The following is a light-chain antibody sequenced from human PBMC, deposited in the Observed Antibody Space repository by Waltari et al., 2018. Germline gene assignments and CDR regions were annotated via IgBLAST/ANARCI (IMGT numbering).Light chain of an antibody. CDR1: NVGTTY. Sequence: SYVLTQPPSVSVSPGQTARVTCGGDNVGTTYVHWYQQKPPQAPVLVIYYDDERPSRIPDRFSGSKSGNTATLTISGVEAGDEADYYCQVWDSGINHHVFGRGTKLTVL. J-gene: IGLJ6*01. V-gene: IGLV3-21*01. CDR2: YDD. CDR3: QVWDSGINHHV.